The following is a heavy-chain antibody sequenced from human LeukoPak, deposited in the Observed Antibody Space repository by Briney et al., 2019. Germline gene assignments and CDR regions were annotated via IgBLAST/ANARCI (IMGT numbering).Heavy chain of an antibody. D-gene: IGHD2-15*01. CDR2: ISYDGSNK. V-gene: IGHV3-30-3*02. CDR1: GFTFSSYA. J-gene: IGHJ4*02. CDR3: AKFGGGWYFLGSAHFGY. Sequence: GGSLRLSCAASGFTFSSYAMHWVRQAPGKGLEWVAVISYDGSNKYYADSVKGRFTISRDNSKNTLYLQMNSLRAEDTAVYYCAKFGGGWYFLGSAHFGYWGQGTLVTVSS.